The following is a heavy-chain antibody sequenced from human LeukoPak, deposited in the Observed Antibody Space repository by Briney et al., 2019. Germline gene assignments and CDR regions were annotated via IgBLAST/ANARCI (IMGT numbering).Heavy chain of an antibody. D-gene: IGHD3-10*01. J-gene: IGHJ5*02. CDR1: GGSFSGYY. Sequence: SETLSLTCAVYGGSFSGYYWSWIRQPPGKGLEWIGEINHSGSTNYNPSLKSRVTISVDTSKNQFSLKLSSVTAADTAVYYCARLRPVYYDSGSYYRPGWFDPWGQGTLVTVSS. V-gene: IGHV4-34*01. CDR2: INHSGST. CDR3: ARLRPVYYDSGSYYRPGWFDP.